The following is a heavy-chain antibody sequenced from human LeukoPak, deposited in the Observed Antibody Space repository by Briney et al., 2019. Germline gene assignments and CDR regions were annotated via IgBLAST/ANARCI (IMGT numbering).Heavy chain of an antibody. CDR3: ARDVVQWDLLNASDI. Sequence: PGGSLRLSCAASGFTFSDYYMSWIRQAPGKGLEWVSYISSSGSTIYYADSVKGRFTISRDNAKNSLYLQMNSLRAEDTAVYYCARDVVQWDLLNASDIWGQGTMVTVSS. D-gene: IGHD1-26*01. J-gene: IGHJ3*02. V-gene: IGHV3-11*01. CDR1: GFTFSDYY. CDR2: ISSSGSTI.